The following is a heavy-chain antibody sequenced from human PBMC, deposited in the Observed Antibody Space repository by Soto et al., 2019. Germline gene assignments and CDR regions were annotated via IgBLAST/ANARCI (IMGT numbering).Heavy chain of an antibody. CDR2: IYPLSGIS. V-gene: IGHV1-69*09. J-gene: IGHJ4*02. Sequence: QVQLVQSGAEVKKPESSVKVSCKTSGGTFVRHVISWVRQAPGQGPEWMGKIYPLSGISNYAQKFQDRVTFTADTDSSTASMELSSLRSDDTAVYYCATPACAATWCSPSHNLDHWGQGTLVTVSS. CDR1: GGTFVRHV. CDR3: ATPACAATWCSPSHNLDH. D-gene: IGHD2-2*01.